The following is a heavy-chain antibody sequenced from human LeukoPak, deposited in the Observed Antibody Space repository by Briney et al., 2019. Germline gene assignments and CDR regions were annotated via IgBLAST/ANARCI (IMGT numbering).Heavy chain of an antibody. CDR1: EFTFSSYA. D-gene: IGHD7-27*01. Sequence: GGSLRLSCAASEFTFSSYAMHWVRQAPGKGLEWVAVISYDGSNKYYADSVKGRFTISRDNSKNTLYLQMNSLRAEDTAVYYCASGDEPWGQGTLVTVSS. CDR2: ISYDGSNK. J-gene: IGHJ5*02. CDR3: ASGDEP. V-gene: IGHV3-30-3*01.